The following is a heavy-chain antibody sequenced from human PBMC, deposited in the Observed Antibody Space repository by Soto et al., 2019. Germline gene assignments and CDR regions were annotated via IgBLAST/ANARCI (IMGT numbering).Heavy chain of an antibody. V-gene: IGHV4-30-4*01. CDR2: IFDSGST. CDR3: AREIMPLTNDWYFDL. Sequence: PSETLALTCTVYGGSISGGVHSWSWIRQPPGKGLEWSGHIFDSGSTYDNPSLKSGLTISVDTSKNQFSLRLSSVTAADTAVYYCAREIMPLTNDWYFDLWGRGTLATISS. D-gene: IGHD2-8*01. J-gene: IGHJ2*01. CDR1: GGSISGGVHS.